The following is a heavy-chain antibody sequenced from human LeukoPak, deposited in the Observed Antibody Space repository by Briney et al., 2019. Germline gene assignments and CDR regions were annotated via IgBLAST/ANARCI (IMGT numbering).Heavy chain of an antibody. CDR2: ISWNSRSI. CDR1: GFTFDDYA. CDR3: AKDMRRAQYRELGY. D-gene: IGHD1-7*01. V-gene: IGHV3-9*01. J-gene: IGHJ4*02. Sequence: AGGSLRLSCAASGFTFDDYAMHWVRQAPGKGLEWVSGISWNSRSIGYADSVKGRFITSRDNAKNSLYLQMNSLRVEDTALYYCAKDMRRAQYRELGYWGQGTLVTVSS.